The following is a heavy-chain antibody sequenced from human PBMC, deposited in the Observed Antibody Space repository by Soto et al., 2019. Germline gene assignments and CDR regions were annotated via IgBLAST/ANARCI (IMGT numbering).Heavy chain of an antibody. CDR2: IYHGGSR. CDR3: AKRVDVLAPWN. D-gene: IGHD3-9*01. V-gene: IGHV4-38-2*01. J-gene: IGHJ4*02. Sequence: SETLSLTCAVSGYSISGGFYWVWIRQPPGKGLEWIGSIYHGGSRYFNPSLKSRATISMDTSENQFSLKLTSVNAADTAIYFCAKRVDVLAPWNWGQGTLVTVSS. CDR1: GYSISGGFY.